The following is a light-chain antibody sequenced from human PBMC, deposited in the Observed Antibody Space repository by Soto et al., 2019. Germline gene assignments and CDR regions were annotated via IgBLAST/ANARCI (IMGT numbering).Light chain of an antibody. Sequence: EIVMTQSTATLSVSPGERATLSCRASQGVSSNLAWYQQKPGQAPRLLIYGASTRATGIPARFSGSGSGTEFTLTISSLQSEDFAVYYCQQYNNSAYTFGQGTKLEIK. CDR1: QGVSSN. V-gene: IGKV3-15*01. CDR2: GAS. CDR3: QQYNNSAYT. J-gene: IGKJ2*01.